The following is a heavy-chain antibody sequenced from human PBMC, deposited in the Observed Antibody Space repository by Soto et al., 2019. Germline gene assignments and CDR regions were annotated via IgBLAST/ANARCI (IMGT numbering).Heavy chain of an antibody. CDR3: ARESKPIDY. J-gene: IGHJ4*02. V-gene: IGHV3-33*01. CDR1: GFTFSSYG. Sequence: QVQLVESGGGVVQPGRSLRLSCAASGFTFSSYGMHWVRQAPGKGLEWVAVTWYDGSNKYYADSVKGRFTISRDNSKNTLYLQMNSLRAEDTAVYYCARESKPIDYWGQGTLVTVSS. CDR2: TWYDGSNK.